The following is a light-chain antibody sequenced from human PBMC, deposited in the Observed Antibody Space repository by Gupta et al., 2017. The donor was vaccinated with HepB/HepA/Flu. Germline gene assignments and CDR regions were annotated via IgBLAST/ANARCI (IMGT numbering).Light chain of an antibody. J-gene: IGKJ4*01. V-gene: IGKV3-20*01. Sequence: EVVLTQSPDILSLSPGESATLSCRASQTISKSYMVWYQHKPGQAPRVLIYGTTNRATGVPDRFSGSGYGKLFTLIIRKREPEDSAVYYCKHNGLLSQVAFGGGTRVEI. CDR2: GTT. CDR3: KHNGLLSQVA. CDR1: QTISKSY.